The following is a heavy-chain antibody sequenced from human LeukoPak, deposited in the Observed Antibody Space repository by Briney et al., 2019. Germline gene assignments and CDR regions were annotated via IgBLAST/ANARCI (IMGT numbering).Heavy chain of an antibody. J-gene: IGHJ3*02. V-gene: IGHV4-59*01. CDR1: GGSISSYY. Sequence: MASETLSLTCTVSGGSISSYYWSWIRQPPGKGLEWIGYIYYSGSTNYNPSLKSRVTISVDTSKNQFSLKLSSVTAADTAVYYCASLWGGYCSSTSCYEEAFDIWGQGTMVTVSS. CDR3: ASLWGGYCSSTSCYEEAFDI. D-gene: IGHD2-2*01. CDR2: IYYSGST.